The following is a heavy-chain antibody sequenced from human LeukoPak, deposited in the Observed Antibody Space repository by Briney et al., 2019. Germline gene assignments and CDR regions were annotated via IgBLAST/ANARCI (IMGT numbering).Heavy chain of an antibody. CDR2: ISTTGNT. D-gene: IGHD5-18*01. CDR1: GDSISSYY. J-gene: IGHJ4*02. V-gene: IGHV4-4*07. CDR3: ARVPPRAAMVYFDY. Sequence: SETLSLTCTVSGDSISSYYRSWIRQPAGKGLEWIGRISTTGNTNYNPSLKSRVTISADKSNNQFSLQLSSVTAADTAVYYCARVPPRAAMVYFDYWGQGTLVTVSS.